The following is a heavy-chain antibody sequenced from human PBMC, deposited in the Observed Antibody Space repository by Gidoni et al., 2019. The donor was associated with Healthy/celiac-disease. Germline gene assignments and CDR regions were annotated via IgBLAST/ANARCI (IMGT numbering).Heavy chain of an antibody. D-gene: IGHD1-1*01. CDR3: ARAQGTHATDFDY. J-gene: IGHJ4*02. Sequence: QVQLVQSGAEVKKPGASVKVSCKASVYTFTSYSMHGVRQAPGQGLEWLGIINPSGGSTSYAQKFQGRVTMTRDTSTSTVYMELSSLRSEDTAVYYCARAQGTHATDFDYWGQGTLVTVSS. V-gene: IGHV1-46*01. CDR2: INPSGGST. CDR1: VYTFTSYS.